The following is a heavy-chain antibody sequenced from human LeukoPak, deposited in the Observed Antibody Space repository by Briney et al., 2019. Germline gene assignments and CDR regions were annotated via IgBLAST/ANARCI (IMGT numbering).Heavy chain of an antibody. Sequence: PGGFLRLSCAASGFTFSSYGMHWVRQAPGKGLEWVAVILYDGSNKYYADSVKGRFTISRDNSKNTLYLQMNSLRAEDTAVYYCAKDPQNSSSWYNSFNYWGQGTLVTVSS. J-gene: IGHJ4*02. V-gene: IGHV3-30*18. CDR3: AKDPQNSSSWYNSFNY. D-gene: IGHD6-13*01. CDR2: ILYDGSNK. CDR1: GFTFSSYG.